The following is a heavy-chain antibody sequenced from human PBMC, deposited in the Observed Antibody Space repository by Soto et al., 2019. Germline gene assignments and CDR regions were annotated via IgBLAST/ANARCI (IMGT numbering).Heavy chain of an antibody. D-gene: IGHD1-20*01. Sequence: QVQLVESGGGVVQPGRSLRLSCAASGFTFSSYGMHWVRQAPGKGLEWVAVIWYDGSNKYYADSVKGRFTISRDNSMNTLYLQMNCLRAEDTAVYYCARAGSHLKKYKYYFDYWGQGTLVTVSS. V-gene: IGHV3-33*01. CDR3: ARAGSHLKKYKYYFDY. J-gene: IGHJ4*02. CDR2: IWYDGSNK. CDR1: GFTFSSYG.